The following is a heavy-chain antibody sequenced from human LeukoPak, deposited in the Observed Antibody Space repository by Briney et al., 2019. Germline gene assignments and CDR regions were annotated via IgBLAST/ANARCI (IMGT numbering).Heavy chain of an antibody. D-gene: IGHD6-19*01. CDR2: INPNSGGT. CDR3: ARVVAVTGTPVYYMDV. V-gene: IGHV1-2*02. J-gene: IGHJ6*03. CDR1: GYTFTGYY. Sequence: ASVKVSCKASGYTFTGYYMHWVRQAPGQGLERMGWINPNSGGTNYAQKFQGRVTMTRDTSISTAYMDLNRLRSDDTAVYYCARVVAVTGTPVYYMDVWGKGTTVTVSS.